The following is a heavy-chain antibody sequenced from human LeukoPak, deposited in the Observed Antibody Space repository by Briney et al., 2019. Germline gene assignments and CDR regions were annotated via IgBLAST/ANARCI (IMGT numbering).Heavy chain of an antibody. Sequence: GESLKISCKAYGDRFTSYWVAWVRQKPGKGLEWMGIIFPGDSDTRYSPSFAGQVSISVDRSTATAYLHSTSLKASDTAIYYCARRPLHSQTYFDPWGQGTLVTVSP. J-gene: IGHJ5*02. V-gene: IGHV5-51*01. CDR3: ARRPLHSQTYFDP. CDR2: IFPGDSDT. CDR1: GDRFTSYW.